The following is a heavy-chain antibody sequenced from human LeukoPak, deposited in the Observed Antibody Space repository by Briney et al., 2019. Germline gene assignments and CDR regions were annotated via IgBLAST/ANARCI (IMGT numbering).Heavy chain of an antibody. Sequence: ASVKVSCKASGYTFTSYGISWVRQAPGQGLEWMGLISAYSGNTNFAQKLQGRVTMTTDTSTSTAYMELRSPRSDDTAVYFCARGADTGSYGSLVYFDYWGQGTLVTVSS. CDR1: GYTFTSYG. CDR2: ISAYSGNT. V-gene: IGHV1-18*01. D-gene: IGHD3-16*01. CDR3: ARGADTGSYGSLVYFDY. J-gene: IGHJ4*02.